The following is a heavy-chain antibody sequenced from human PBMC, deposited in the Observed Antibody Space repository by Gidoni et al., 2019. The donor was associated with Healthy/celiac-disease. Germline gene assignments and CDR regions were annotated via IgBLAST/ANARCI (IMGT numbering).Heavy chain of an antibody. Sequence: QLQLQESGPGLVKPSETLSLTCTVSGGSISSSSYYWGWIRQPPGKGLEWIGSIYYSGSTYYNPSLKSRVTISVDTSKNQFSLKLSSVTAADTAVYYCARHERFRGYSYGVEVWDYWGQGTLVTVSS. CDR1: GGSISSSSYY. J-gene: IGHJ4*02. CDR2: IYYSGST. V-gene: IGHV4-39*01. D-gene: IGHD5-18*01. CDR3: ARHERFRGYSYGVEVWDY.